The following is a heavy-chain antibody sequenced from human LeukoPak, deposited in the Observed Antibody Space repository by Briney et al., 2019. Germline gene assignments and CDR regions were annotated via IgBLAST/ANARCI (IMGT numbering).Heavy chain of an antibody. CDR2: IKSKTDGGTT. D-gene: IGHD5-24*01. CDR3: TTDRGRRDGYNFGY. V-gene: IGHV3-15*01. J-gene: IGHJ4*02. CDR1: GFTFSNAW. Sequence: GGSVRLSCAASGFTFSNAWMSWVRQAPGKGLEWVGRIKSKTDGGTTDYAAPVKGRFTISRDDSKNTLYLQMNSLKTEDTAVYYCTTDRGRRDGYNFGYWGQGTLVTVSS.